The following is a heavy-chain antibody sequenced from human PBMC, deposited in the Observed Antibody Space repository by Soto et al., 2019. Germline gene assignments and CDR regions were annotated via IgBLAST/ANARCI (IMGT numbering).Heavy chain of an antibody. J-gene: IGHJ6*03. V-gene: IGHV3-15*01. Sequence: GGSLRLSCAASGFTFSNAWMSWVRQAPGKGLEWVGRIKSKTDGGTTDYAAPVKGRFTISRDDSKNTLYLQMNSLKTEDTAVYYCTRKKSIAARPDSYYYYYYMDVWGKGTTVTVSS. CDR1: GFTFSNAW. CDR2: IKSKTDGGTT. CDR3: TRKKSIAARPDSYYYYYYMDV. D-gene: IGHD6-6*01.